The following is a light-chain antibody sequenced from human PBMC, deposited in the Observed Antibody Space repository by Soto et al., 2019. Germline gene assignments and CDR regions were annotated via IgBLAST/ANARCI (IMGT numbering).Light chain of an antibody. J-gene: IGLJ1*01. Sequence: QSVLTQPPSASGSPGQSVTISCTGTSSDVGVYKYVSWYQQHPGKAPKLMIFEVSKRPSGVPDRFSGSKSGNTASLTISGLQAEDEADYYCSSYTSSSTLFGTGTKLTVL. V-gene: IGLV2-8*01. CDR1: SSDVGVYKY. CDR3: SSYTSSSTL. CDR2: EVS.